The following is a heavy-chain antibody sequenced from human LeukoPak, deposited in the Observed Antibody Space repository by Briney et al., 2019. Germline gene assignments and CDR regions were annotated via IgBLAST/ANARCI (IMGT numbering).Heavy chain of an antibody. J-gene: IGHJ4*02. CDR2: ISYDGSNK. V-gene: IGHV3-30*04. D-gene: IGHD1-26*01. CDR1: GFTFSSYA. Sequence: GGSLRLSCAASGFTFSSYAMHWVRQAPSKGLEWVAVISYDGSNKNYADSVKGRFTISGDNSKNTLYLQMNSLRAEDTSVYYCARSPGILGTNYFDYWGQGTLVTVSS. CDR3: ARSPGILGTNYFDY.